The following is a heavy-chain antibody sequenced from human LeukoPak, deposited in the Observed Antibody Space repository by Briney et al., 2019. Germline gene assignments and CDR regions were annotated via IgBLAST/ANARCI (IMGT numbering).Heavy chain of an antibody. Sequence: GGSLRLSCAASGFTFSSYSINWVRQAPGKGLEWVSSISSSSSYIYYADSMKGRITISRDNAKNTLYLQMNSLRAEDTAVYYCAKEEIWFGARPYYYYYMDVWGKGTTVTISS. CDR3: AKEEIWFGARPYYYYYMDV. J-gene: IGHJ6*03. CDR1: GFTFSSYS. D-gene: IGHD3-10*01. CDR2: ISSSSSYI. V-gene: IGHV3-21*01.